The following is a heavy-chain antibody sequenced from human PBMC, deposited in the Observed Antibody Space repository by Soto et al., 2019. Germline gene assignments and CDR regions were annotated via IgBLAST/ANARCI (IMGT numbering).Heavy chain of an antibody. CDR2: IHNDGSTT. CDR1: GFTFSSYW. CDR3: AKLPAGIVVVPAHYLHYYYMDV. Sequence: GGSLRLSCAASGFTFSSYWMHWVRQAPGKGLMWVSRIHNDGSTTRYADSVKGRFTISRDNAKNTLYLQMSSLRVEDTAVYYCAKLPAGIVVVPAHYLHYYYMDVWGKGTTVTVSS. J-gene: IGHJ6*03. V-gene: IGHV3-74*01. D-gene: IGHD2-2*01.